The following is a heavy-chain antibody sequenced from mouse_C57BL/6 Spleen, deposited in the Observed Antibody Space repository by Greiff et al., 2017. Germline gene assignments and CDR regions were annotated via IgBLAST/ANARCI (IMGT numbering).Heavy chain of an antibody. J-gene: IGHJ3*01. V-gene: IGHV5-6*01. CDR1: GFTFSSYG. D-gene: IGHD2-2*01. CDR3: ARQEVTTEEAFAY. CDR2: ISSGGSYT. Sequence: EVMLVESGGDLVKPGGSLKLSCAASGFTFSSYGMSWVRQTPDKRLEWVATISSGGSYTYYPDSVKGRFTISRDNAKNTLYLQMSSLKSEDTAMYYCARQEVTTEEAFAYWGQGTLVTVSA.